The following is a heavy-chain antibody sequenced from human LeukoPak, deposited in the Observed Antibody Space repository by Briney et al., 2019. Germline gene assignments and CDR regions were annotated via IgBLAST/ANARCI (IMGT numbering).Heavy chain of an antibody. Sequence: ASVKVSCKASGYTFTNYYIHWVRQAPGQGLEWMGIINPSGGSTTYTQKFQDRVIMTRGTSTSTVYMELSSLRSEDTAIYYCARDQVRGGSSHCGFDYWGQGTLVTVSS. J-gene: IGHJ4*02. CDR3: ARDQVRGGSSHCGFDY. V-gene: IGHV1-46*01. D-gene: IGHD1-26*01. CDR2: INPSGGST. CDR1: GYTFTNYY.